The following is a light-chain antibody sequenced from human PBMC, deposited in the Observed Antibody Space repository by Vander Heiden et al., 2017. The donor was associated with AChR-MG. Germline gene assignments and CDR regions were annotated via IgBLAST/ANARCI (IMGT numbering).Light chain of an antibody. CDR3: QVWDSSSDHVV. V-gene: IGLV3-21*03. J-gene: IGLJ2*01. Sequence: SYVLTPPPSVSVAPGKTARITCGGNNLGSKSVHWYQQKPGQAPVLVVYEDSDRPSGIPERISGSNSGNTATLTISRVEAGDEADYYCQVWDSSSDHVVFGGGTKLTVL. CDR1: NLGSKS. CDR2: EDS.